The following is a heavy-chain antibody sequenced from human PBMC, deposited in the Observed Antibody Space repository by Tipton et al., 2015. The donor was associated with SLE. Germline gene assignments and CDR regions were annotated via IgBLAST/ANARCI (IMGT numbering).Heavy chain of an antibody. Sequence: GSLRLSCAASGFTFSSYWMSWVRQAPGKGLEWVANIKQDGSEKYYVDSVKGRFTISRDNAKNSLYLQMNSLRAEDTAVYYCTRGLGPHDSSGSSCWGQGTLVTVSS. CDR3: TRGLGPHDSSGSSC. CDR2: IKQDGSEK. V-gene: IGHV3-7*01. D-gene: IGHD3-22*01. CDR1: GFTFSSYW. J-gene: IGHJ4*02.